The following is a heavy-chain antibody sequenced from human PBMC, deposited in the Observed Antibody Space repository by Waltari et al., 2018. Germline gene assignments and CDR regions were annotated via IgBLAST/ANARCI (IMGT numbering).Heavy chain of an antibody. CDR1: EFIFSNYE. J-gene: IGHJ6*02. Sequence: EVQLVQSGGGLVQPGGSLRLSGAASEFIFSNYEMHWIRQAPGKGLEWVSYISSRGTTIYYADSVKGRFTISRDNAKKSLYLQMNSLRAEDTAVYYCASSHQLLSGYGMDVWGQGTTVTVSS. CDR3: ASSHQLLSGYGMDV. D-gene: IGHD2-2*01. V-gene: IGHV3-48*03. CDR2: ISSRGTTI.